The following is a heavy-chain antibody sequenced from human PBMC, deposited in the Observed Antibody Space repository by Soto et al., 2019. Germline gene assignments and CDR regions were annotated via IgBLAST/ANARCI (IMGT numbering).Heavy chain of an antibody. V-gene: IGHV3-23*01. CDR1: GFTFSSYA. Sequence: EVQLLESGGGLVQPGKSLRLSCAASGFTFSSYAMDWVRQAPGKGLEWVSIISGSGGNTNYADSVKGRFTISRDNSEITVFLQMISLRAVDTAVYYCATESFDHWGQGTLVTVS. J-gene: IGHJ4*02. CDR2: ISGSGGNT. CDR3: ATESFDH.